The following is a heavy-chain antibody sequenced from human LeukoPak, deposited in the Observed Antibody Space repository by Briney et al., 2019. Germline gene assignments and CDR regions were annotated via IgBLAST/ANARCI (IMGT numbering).Heavy chain of an antibody. V-gene: IGHV3-30-3*01. D-gene: IGHD6-13*01. CDR3: GRDYWYLPDY. CDR2: ISEGGNNK. Sequence: PGGSLRLSCEASGFTFDSYAIHCVRQAPGKGLDWVAVISEGGNNKYHADSVKGRFTISRDNSKNTVYLQMNSLITEDTAVYYCGRDYWYLPDYWGQGTLVTVSS. J-gene: IGHJ4*02. CDR1: GFTFDSYA.